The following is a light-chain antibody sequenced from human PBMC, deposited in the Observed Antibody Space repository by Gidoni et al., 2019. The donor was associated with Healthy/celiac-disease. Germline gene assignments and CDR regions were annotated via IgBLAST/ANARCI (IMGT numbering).Light chain of an antibody. CDR3: QQYGSSPCS. CDR1: QSVSSSY. CDR2: GAS. Sequence: IALTHSPVTLSLSPGDRATLSCRASQSVSSSYLAWYQQKPGQAPRLLIDGASSRATGIPDRFSGSGSGTDFTLTISRLEPEDVAVYYCQQYGSSPCSFGQGTKLEIK. V-gene: IGKV3-20*01. J-gene: IGKJ2*04.